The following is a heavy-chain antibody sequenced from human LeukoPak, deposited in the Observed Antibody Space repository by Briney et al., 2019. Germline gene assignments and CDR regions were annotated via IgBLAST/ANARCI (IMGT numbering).Heavy chain of an antibody. CDR3: ARGKGIYCGGDCSALDY. CDR1: GFTFSNYA. Sequence: GGSLRLSCAASGFTFSNYAMHWVRQAPGKGLEYVSANSTIWDSTYYANSVKGRFIISRDNSKNTLYLEMGSLRDEDMAVYYCARGKGIYCGGDCSALDYWGQGTLVTASS. D-gene: IGHD2-21*02. V-gene: IGHV3-64*01. J-gene: IGHJ4*02. CDR2: NSTIWDST.